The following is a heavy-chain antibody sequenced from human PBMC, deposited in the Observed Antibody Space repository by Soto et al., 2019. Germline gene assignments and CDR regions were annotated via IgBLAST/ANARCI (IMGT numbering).Heavy chain of an antibody. CDR3: ARGVYLSLVRTGWFDP. Sequence: QVQLQESGPRLVKASETLSLTCTVSGTSMTGHFWIWMRQPPGKGLEWIGYGYYSGSTLYNPSLKSRVTISLDTSKNHFSLRLSSVTSADTAVYYCARGVYLSLVRTGWFDPWGQGTLVTVSS. CDR1: GTSMTGHF. V-gene: IGHV4-59*11. CDR2: GYYSGST. D-gene: IGHD3-10*01. J-gene: IGHJ5*02.